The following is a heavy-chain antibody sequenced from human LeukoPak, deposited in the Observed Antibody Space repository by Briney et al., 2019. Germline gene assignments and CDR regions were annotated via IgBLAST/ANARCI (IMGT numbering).Heavy chain of an antibody. CDR3: ESTRGP. CDR2: ISPTGYTI. J-gene: IGHJ5*02. D-gene: IGHD1-14*01. V-gene: IGHV3-48*03. CDR1: TFSFSNYE. Sequence: PGGSLRLSCAASTFSFSNYEMNWVRQAPGQGLEWVSYISPTGYTIYYADSVKGRFTISRDSAKNSLYLQMSSLRAEDTAVYHCESTRGPWGQGTPVTVSS.